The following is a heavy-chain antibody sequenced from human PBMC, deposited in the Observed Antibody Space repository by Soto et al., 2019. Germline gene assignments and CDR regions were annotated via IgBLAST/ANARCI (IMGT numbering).Heavy chain of an antibody. V-gene: IGHV1-69*12. CDR3: ARKVTAILEGLDWFDP. J-gene: IGHJ5*02. D-gene: IGHD2-21*02. CDR2: IIPIFGTA. CDR1: GGTFSSYA. Sequence: QVQLVQSGAEVKKPGSSVKVSCKASGGTFSSYAISWVRQAPGQGLEWMGGIIPIFGTANYAQKFQGRVTITADESTSTAYMELSSLRSEDTAVYYCARKVTAILEGLDWFDPWGQGTLVTVSS.